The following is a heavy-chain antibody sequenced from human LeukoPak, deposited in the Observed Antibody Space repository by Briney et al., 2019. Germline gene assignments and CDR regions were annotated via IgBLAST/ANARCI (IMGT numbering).Heavy chain of an antibody. CDR1: GFTFRSYW. CDR2: IKHDGSER. CDR3: ARDGMGTIKAFDI. J-gene: IGHJ3*02. V-gene: IGHV3-7*05. D-gene: IGHD4/OR15-4a*01. Sequence: PGGSLRVSCEASGFTFRSYWMSWVRQAPGKGLEWVANIKHDGSERYYVDSVKGRFTISRDNAKNSLYVQMSSLRDEDTAVYYCARDGMGTIKAFDIWGQGTMVTVSS.